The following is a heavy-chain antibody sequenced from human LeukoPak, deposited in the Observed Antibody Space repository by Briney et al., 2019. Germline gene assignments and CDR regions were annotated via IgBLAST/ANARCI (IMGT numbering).Heavy chain of an antibody. D-gene: IGHD3-10*02. CDR1: GFTFSDYC. CDR2: INQDGSEK. J-gene: IGHJ4*02. CDR3: ARDLSQFCSGTYDY. V-gene: IGHV3-7*04. Sequence: GVPLRPSCTASGFTFSDYCMTCVRQPPGKRLETVANINQDGSEKSSVDSVKGRFTISRDNAKKSLYLQMNSLRAEDAAVYYCARDLSQFCSGTYDYWGQGTLVSVSS.